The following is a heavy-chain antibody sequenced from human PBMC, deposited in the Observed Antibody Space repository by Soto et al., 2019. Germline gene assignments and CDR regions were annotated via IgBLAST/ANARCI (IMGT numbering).Heavy chain of an antibody. D-gene: IGHD6-13*01. CDR1: GYTFTGYY. Sequence: ASVKVSCKASGYTFTGYYMHCVRQAPGQGLEWMGWINPNSGGTNYAQKFQGRVTMTRDTSISTAYMELSRLRSDDTAVYYCARGSSIAAAGTMDYWGQGTLVTVSS. CDR3: ARGSSIAAAGTMDY. V-gene: IGHV1-2*02. CDR2: INPNSGGT. J-gene: IGHJ4*02.